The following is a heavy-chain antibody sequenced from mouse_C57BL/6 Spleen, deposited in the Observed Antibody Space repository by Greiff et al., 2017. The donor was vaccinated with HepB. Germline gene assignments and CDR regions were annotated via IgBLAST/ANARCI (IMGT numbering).Heavy chain of an antibody. Sequence: EVKLMESGGGLVKPGGSLKLSCAASGFTFSDYGMHWVRQAPEKGLEWVAYISSGSSTIYYADKVKGRFTISRDNAKNTLFLQMTSLRSEDTAMYYGARRYGNYVGYAMDYWGQGTSVTVSS. J-gene: IGHJ4*01. CDR1: GFTFSDYG. D-gene: IGHD2-1*01. V-gene: IGHV5-17*01. CDR2: ISSGSSTI. CDR3: ARRYGNYVGYAMDY.